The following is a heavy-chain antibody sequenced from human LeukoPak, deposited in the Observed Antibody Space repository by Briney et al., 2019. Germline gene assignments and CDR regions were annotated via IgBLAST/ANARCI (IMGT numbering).Heavy chain of an antibody. CDR2: IIPIFGTA. J-gene: IGHJ4*02. CDR1: GGTFSSYA. D-gene: IGHD6-19*01. V-gene: IGHV1-69*06. Sequence: SVKVSCKASGGTFSSYAISWVRQAPGQGLEWMGGIIPIFGTANYAQKFQGRVTITADKSTSTAYTELSSLRSEDTAVYYCASRWLVRGGFDYWGQGTLVTVSS. CDR3: ASRWLVRGGFDY.